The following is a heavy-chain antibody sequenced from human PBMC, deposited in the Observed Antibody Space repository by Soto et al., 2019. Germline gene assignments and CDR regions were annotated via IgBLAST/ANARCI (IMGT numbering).Heavy chain of an antibody. CDR2: ISLYSDGA. D-gene: IGHD2-2*01. J-gene: IGHJ5*02. Sequence: QVQLVQSGGEVKRPGASVKVSCKTSGYTFSNYGITLVRQAPGQPLEWLGWISLYSDGANYAQKVQGRVYMTPDTSTTTAYMELRSLRSDDTAVYYCARVVPGAEAWFGPWGQGTLVTVSS. V-gene: IGHV1-18*01. CDR3: ARVVPGAEAWFGP. CDR1: GYTFSNYG.